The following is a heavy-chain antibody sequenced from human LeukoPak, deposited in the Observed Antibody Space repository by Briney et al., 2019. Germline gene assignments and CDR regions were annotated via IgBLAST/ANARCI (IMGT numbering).Heavy chain of an antibody. CDR1: GFTFRTTW. V-gene: IGHV3-30*02. Sequence: GGSLRLSCAASGFTFRTTWMSWVRQAPGKGLEWVALIWYDGTKEYYADSVKGRFTISRDNSKNTLYLQMNSLRAEDTAVYYCAKDRLFTTYYFDYWGQGTLVTVSS. CDR3: AKDRLFTTYYFDY. D-gene: IGHD1-14*01. CDR2: IWYDGTKE. J-gene: IGHJ4*02.